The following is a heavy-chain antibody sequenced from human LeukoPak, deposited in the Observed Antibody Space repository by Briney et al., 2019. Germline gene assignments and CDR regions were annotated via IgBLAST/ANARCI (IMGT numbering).Heavy chain of an antibody. CDR2: INPHSGGT. CDR1: GYTFTDYY. V-gene: IGHV1-2*02. Sequence: ASVKVSCKPSGYTFTDYYMHWVRQAPGQGLEWMGWINPHSGGTKYAQKFQGRVTMSRDTSISTAYMELSRLRSDDTAVYYCARDRDCGGDCYSGSFDYWGQGTLVTVSS. J-gene: IGHJ4*02. CDR3: ARDRDCGGDCYSGSFDY. D-gene: IGHD2-21*02.